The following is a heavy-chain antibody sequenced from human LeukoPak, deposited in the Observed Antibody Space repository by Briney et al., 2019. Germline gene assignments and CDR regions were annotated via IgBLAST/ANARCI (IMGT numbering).Heavy chain of an antibody. Sequence: GASVKVSCKASGGTFSSYAISWVRQAPGQGLEWMGWINPNSGGTNYAQKFQGRVTMTRDTSISTAYMELSRLRSDDTAVYYCARVEDSSGPYYYYYMDVWGKGTTVTISS. V-gene: IGHV1-2*02. CDR1: GGTFSSYA. CDR2: INPNSGGT. CDR3: ARVEDSSGPYYYYYMDV. D-gene: IGHD3-22*01. J-gene: IGHJ6*03.